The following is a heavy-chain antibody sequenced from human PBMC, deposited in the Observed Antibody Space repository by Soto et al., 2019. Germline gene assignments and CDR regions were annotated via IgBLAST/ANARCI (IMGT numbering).Heavy chain of an antibody. CDR3: ARVSLVTIRGWFDP. CDR2: INAGNGNT. D-gene: IGHD2-21*02. J-gene: IGHJ5*02. V-gene: IGHV1-3*01. CDR1: GFTLTSSA. Sequence: ASVKVSCKVSGFTLTSSAVHWVRQAPGQRLEWMGWINAGNGNTKYSQKFQGRVTITRDTSASTAYMDLSSLRSEDTAVYYCARVSLVTIRGWFDPWGQGTLVTVSS.